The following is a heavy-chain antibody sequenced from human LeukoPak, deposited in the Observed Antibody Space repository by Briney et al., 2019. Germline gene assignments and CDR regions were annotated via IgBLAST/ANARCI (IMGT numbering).Heavy chain of an antibody. J-gene: IGHJ6*03. V-gene: IGHV4-59*01. Sequence: SETLSLTCTVSGGSISSYYWSWIRQPPGKGLEWIGYIYYSGSTNYNPSLKSRVTISVDTSKNQFSLKLSSVTAADTAVYYCARAESYYYYMDVWGKGTTVTVSS. CDR1: GGSISSYY. CDR2: IYYSGST. D-gene: IGHD3-10*01. CDR3: ARAESYYYYMDV.